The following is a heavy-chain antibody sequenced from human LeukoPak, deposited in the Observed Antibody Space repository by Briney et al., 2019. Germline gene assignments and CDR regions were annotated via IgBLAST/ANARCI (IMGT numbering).Heavy chain of an antibody. CDR3: AESRIPLLRYFDWLSDY. CDR1: GFTFSTYG. Sequence: GGSLRLSCAASGFTFSTYGMSWVRQAPGKGLEWVSAISGSGGSTYYADSVKGRFTISRDNSKNTLYLQMNSLRAEDTAVYYCAESRIPLLRYFDWLSDYWGQGTLVTVSS. CDR2: ISGSGGST. J-gene: IGHJ4*02. D-gene: IGHD3-9*01. V-gene: IGHV3-23*01.